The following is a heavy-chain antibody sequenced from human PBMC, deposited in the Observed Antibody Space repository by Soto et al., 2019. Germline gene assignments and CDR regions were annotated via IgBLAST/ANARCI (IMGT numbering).Heavy chain of an antibody. V-gene: IGHV4-59*01. CDR3: ARVWGGAFDI. CDR2: IYYSGST. CDR1: GGSISSYY. J-gene: IGHJ3*02. D-gene: IGHD3-10*01. Sequence: PSETLSLTCTVSGGSISSYYWSWIRQPPGKGLEWIGYIYYSGSTNYNPSLESRVTISVDTSKNQFSLKLSSVTAADTAVYYCARVWGGAFDIWGQGTMVTVSS.